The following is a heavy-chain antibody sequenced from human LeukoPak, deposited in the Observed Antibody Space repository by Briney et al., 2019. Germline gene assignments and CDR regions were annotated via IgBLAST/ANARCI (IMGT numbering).Heavy chain of an antibody. CDR3: ACLPTADAFDI. CDR1: GGSISSYY. J-gene: IGHJ3*02. CDR2: ICDSGST. V-gene: IGHV4-59*01. Sequence: PSETLSLTCTVSGGSISSYYWSWIRQPPGRGLEWIGYICDSGSTNYNPSLKSRVTISVDTSKNQFSLKLSPVTAADTAVYYCACLPTADAFDIWGQGTMVTVSS. D-gene: IGHD4-17*01.